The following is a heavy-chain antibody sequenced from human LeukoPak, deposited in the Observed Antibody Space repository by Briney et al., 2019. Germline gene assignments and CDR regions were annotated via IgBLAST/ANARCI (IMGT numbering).Heavy chain of an antibody. V-gene: IGHV3-30*04. CDR3: AKQMTSTRNFDN. J-gene: IGHJ4*02. D-gene: IGHD2-21*02. CDR2: ISFDGNKK. Sequence: PGGSLRLSCAASGFTFSSHPMHWLRQTPGKGLEWLALISFDGNKKYYADSVKGRFTISRDNSENTLYLQLNSVREEDMGTYYWAKQMTSTRNFDNWGQGTLVTVSS. CDR1: GFTFSSHP.